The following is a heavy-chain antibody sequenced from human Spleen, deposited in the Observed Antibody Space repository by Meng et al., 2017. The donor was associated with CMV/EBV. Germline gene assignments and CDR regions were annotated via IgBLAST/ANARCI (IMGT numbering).Heavy chain of an antibody. Sequence: GESLKISCAASGFSFSDYAMRWVRQAPGKGLEWVSSISASGDSTYYADSVKGRFTISRDNSKNAFYLQMNSLRVEDTAIYYCATHGHYGLDYWGQGTLVTVSS. CDR1: GFSFSDYA. CDR2: ISASGDST. V-gene: IGHV3-23*01. D-gene: IGHD3-3*01. CDR3: ATHGHYGLDY. J-gene: IGHJ4*02.